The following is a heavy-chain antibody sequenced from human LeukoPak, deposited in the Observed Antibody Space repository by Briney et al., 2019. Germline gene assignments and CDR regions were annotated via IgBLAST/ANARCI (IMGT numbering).Heavy chain of an antibody. CDR2: ISGSGSDT. V-gene: IGHV3-23*01. CDR1: GFIFSSYL. Sequence: GGSLRLSCGASGFIFSSYLMSWVRQAPGEGLEWVAGISGSGSDTVYADSAKGRFTISRDNSKNTLYLQMNSLRGEDTAVYYCAKSILPKSSSSQLDYWGQGTLVTVSS. CDR3: AKSILPKSSSSQLDY. J-gene: IGHJ4*02. D-gene: IGHD6-13*01.